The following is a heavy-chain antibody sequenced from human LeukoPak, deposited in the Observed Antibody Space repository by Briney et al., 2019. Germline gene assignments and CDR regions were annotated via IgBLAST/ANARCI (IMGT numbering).Heavy chain of an antibody. CDR3: ARLPGLWFGDY. CDR1: GGSFSGYY. J-gene: IGHJ4*02. Sequence: SETLSLTCAVCGGSFSGYYWSWIRQPPGKGLEWIGEINHSGSTNYNPSLKSRVTISVDTSKNQFSLKLSSVTAADTAVYYCARLPGLWFGDYWGQGTLVTVSS. V-gene: IGHV4-34*01. CDR2: INHSGST. D-gene: IGHD3-10*01.